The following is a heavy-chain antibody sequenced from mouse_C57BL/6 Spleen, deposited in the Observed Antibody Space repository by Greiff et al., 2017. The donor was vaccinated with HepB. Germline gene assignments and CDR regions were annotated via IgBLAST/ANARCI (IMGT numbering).Heavy chain of an antibody. V-gene: IGHV1-82*01. CDR3: ARGSSYDYFDY. J-gene: IGHJ2*01. Sequence: QVQLHQSGPELVKPGASVKISCKASGYAFSSSWMNWVKQRPGKGLEWIGRIYPGDGATNYNGKFKGKATLTADKSSSTAYMQLSSLTSEDSAVYCCARGSSYDYFDYWGQGTTLTVSS. CDR2: IYPGDGAT. D-gene: IGHD1-1*01. CDR1: GYAFSSSW.